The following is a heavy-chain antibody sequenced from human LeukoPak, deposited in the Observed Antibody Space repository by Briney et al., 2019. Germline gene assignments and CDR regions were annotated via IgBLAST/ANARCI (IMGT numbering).Heavy chain of an antibody. CDR3: AKGHSAWLSFDY. CDR2: ISWNSGSI. CDR1: GFTFDDYA. Sequence: PGGSLRLSCAASGFTFDDYAMHWVRQAPGKGLEWVSGISWNSGSIGYADSVKGRFTISRDNAKNSLYLQMNSLRAEDTALYYCAKGHSAWLSFDYWGQGTLVTVSS. D-gene: IGHD6-19*01. J-gene: IGHJ4*02. V-gene: IGHV3-9*01.